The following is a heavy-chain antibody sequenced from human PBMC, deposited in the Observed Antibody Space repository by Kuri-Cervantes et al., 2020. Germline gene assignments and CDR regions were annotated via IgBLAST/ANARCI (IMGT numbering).Heavy chain of an antibody. J-gene: IGHJ4*02. V-gene: IGHV4-34*01. D-gene: IGHD2-2*03. CDR2: INHSGST. CDR1: GGSLSGYY. CDR3: ARGPTGGYSFDY. Sequence: ESLKISCAVYGGSLSGYYWSWIRQPPGKGLEWIGEINHSGSTNYNPSLKSRVTISVDTSKNQFSLKLSSVTAADTAVYYCARGPTGGYSFDYWGQGTLVTVSS.